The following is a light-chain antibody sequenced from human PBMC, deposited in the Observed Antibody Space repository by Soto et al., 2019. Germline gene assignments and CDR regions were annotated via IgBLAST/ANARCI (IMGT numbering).Light chain of an antibody. V-gene: IGKV3-15*01. CDR3: QQYNNWPWT. CDR1: QSVSSY. CDR2: GAS. J-gene: IGKJ1*01. Sequence: EIFLTQSPAALSLTPGERATLSCRASQSVSSYLAWYQQKPGQAPRLLIYGASTRAPGFPARFSGSGSGTDFTLTISSLQSEDFAVYYCQQYNNWPWTSCQGTNVDIK.